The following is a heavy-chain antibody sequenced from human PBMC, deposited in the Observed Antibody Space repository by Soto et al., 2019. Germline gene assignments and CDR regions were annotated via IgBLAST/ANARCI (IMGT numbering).Heavy chain of an antibody. CDR3: AKDPQTYDFWSGQYYYYGMDV. CDR2: ISGSGGST. D-gene: IGHD3-3*01. V-gene: IGHV3-23*01. CDR1: GFTFSSYA. Sequence: PGGSLRLSCAASGFTFSSYAMSWVRQAPGKGLEWVSAISGSGGSTYYADSVKGRFTISRDNSKNTLYLQMNSLRAEDTAVYYCAKDPQTYDFWSGQYYYYGMDVWGQGTTVTVSS. J-gene: IGHJ6*02.